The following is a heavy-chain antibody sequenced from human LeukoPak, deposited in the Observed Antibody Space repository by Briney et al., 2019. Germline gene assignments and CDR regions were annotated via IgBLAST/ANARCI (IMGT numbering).Heavy chain of an antibody. CDR3: AREARGSGRDFDY. D-gene: IGHD1-26*01. J-gene: IGHJ4*02. Sequence: GGTLRLSCAASGFSFSDFYMSWLRQAPGMGLEWISYIGTRSNPIYYADSVKGRFTISRDDAKNSLYLQMNSLRDEDTAVYFCAREARGSGRDFDYWGQGILVTVSS. CDR1: GFSFSDFY. CDR2: IGTRSNPI. V-gene: IGHV3-11*01.